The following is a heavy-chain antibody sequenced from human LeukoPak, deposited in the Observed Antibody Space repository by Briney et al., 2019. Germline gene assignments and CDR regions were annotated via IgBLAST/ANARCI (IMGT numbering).Heavy chain of an antibody. CDR3: ARDLPYDSSGYLGYYFDY. CDR1: GFTFSSYS. D-gene: IGHD3-22*01. V-gene: IGHV3-21*01. Sequence: GGSLRLSCAASGFTFSSYSMNWVRQAPGKGLEWVSSISSSSSYIYYADSVKGRFTTSRDNAKNSLYLQMNSLRAEDTAVYYCARDLPYDSSGYLGYYFDYWGQGTLVTVSS. J-gene: IGHJ4*02. CDR2: ISSSSSYI.